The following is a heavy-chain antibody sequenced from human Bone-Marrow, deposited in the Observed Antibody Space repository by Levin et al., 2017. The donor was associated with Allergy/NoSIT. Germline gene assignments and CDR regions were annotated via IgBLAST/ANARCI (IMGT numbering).Heavy chain of an antibody. CDR1: GFTFSHYG. D-gene: IGHD2-8*01. CDR3: AKDHEDVVILVAAYPDS. CDR2: ISYDGSSK. Sequence: PGGSLRLSCAASGFTFSHYGMHWVRQAPGKGLEWVAIISYDGSSKYYADSVKGRFTISRDNGKSTLYLQMNSLRPEDTAVYYCAKDHEDVVILVAAYPDSWGQGTLVTVSS. J-gene: IGHJ4*02. V-gene: IGHV3-30*18.